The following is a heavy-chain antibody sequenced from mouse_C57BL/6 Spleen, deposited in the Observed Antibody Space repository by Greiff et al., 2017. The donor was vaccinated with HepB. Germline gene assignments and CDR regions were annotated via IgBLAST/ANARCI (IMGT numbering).Heavy chain of an antibody. V-gene: IGHV6-6*01. CDR2: IRNKANNHAT. CDR3: STVVARYYAMDY. Sequence: EVKLMESGGGLVQPGGSMKLSCAASGFTFSDAWMDWVRQSPEKGLEWVAEIRNKANNHATYYAESVKGRFTISRDDSKSSVYLQMNSLRAEDTGIYYCSTVVARYYAMDYWGQGTSVTVSS. CDR1: GFTFSDAW. J-gene: IGHJ4*01. D-gene: IGHD1-1*01.